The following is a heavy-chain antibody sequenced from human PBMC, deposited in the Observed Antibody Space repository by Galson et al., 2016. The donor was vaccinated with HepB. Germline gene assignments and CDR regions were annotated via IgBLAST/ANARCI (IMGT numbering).Heavy chain of an antibody. Sequence: SETLSLTCAVSGGSLSGYYWSWIRQPPGKGLEWIGEINLRGTTNYNTSLKSRVTISVDTSKNRLSLKVNSVTAADTAVYYCAREGGYTGNLVSFYYYGLDVWGQGTTVTVSS. CDR1: GGSLSGYY. V-gene: IGHV4-34*01. CDR2: INLRGTT. D-gene: IGHD5-12*01. J-gene: IGHJ6*02. CDR3: AREGGYTGNLVSFYYYGLDV.